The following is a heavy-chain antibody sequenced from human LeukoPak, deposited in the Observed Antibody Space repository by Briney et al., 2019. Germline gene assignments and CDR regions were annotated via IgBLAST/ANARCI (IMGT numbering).Heavy chain of an antibody. CDR2: INTNTGNP. Sequence: ASVKVSCKASGYTFTSYAMNWVRQAPGQGLEWMGWINTNTGNPTYAQGFTGRFVFSLDTSVTTAYLQISSLKAEDTAVYYCARDRWELRYGLGYYYGMDVWGQGTTVTVSS. J-gene: IGHJ6*02. CDR1: GYTFTSYA. CDR3: ARDRWELRYGLGYYYGMDV. V-gene: IGHV7-4-1*02. D-gene: IGHD1-26*01.